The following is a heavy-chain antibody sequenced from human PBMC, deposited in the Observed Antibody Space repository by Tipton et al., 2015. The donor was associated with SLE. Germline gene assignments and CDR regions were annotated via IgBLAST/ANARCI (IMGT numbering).Heavy chain of an antibody. CDR2: LIPIFGTP. CDR1: GGTFSSYA. J-gene: IGHJ6*02. Sequence: QSGPEVKKPGSSVKVSCKASGGTFSSYAISWVRQAPGQGLEWMGRLIPIFGTPNYAQKFHDRVTITADKSTSTAYMELSSLRSEDTAVYYCARPASGSYLHYYYGMDVWGQGTTVTVSS. CDR3: ARPASGSYLHYYYGMDV. D-gene: IGHD1-26*01. V-gene: IGHV1-69*06.